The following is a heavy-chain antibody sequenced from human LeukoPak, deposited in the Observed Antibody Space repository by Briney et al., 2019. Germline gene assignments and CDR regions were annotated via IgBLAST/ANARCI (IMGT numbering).Heavy chain of an antibody. D-gene: IGHD2-2*01. CDR1: GYTFTSYY. Sequence: ASVKVSCTASGYTFTSYYMHWVRQAPGQGLEWMGIINPSGGSTSYAQKFQGRVTMTRDTSTSTVYMELSSLRSEDTAVYYCARGDIVVVPAAGSFDYWGQGTLVTVSS. CDR3: ARGDIVVVPAAGSFDY. J-gene: IGHJ4*02. V-gene: IGHV1-46*01. CDR2: INPSGGST.